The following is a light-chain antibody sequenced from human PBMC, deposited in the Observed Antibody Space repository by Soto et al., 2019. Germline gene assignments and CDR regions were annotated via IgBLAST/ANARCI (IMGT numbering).Light chain of an antibody. J-gene: IGKJ4*01. CDR2: GAS. Sequence: IVMTQSPATLSVSPGERATLSCMASQSVSSNLAWYQQKPGQAPRLLIYGASTRATGIPARFSGSGSGTEFTLTISSLQYEDFAVYYCQQYNNWPLTFGAGTKADIK. CDR1: QSVSSN. CDR3: QQYNNWPLT. V-gene: IGKV3-15*01.